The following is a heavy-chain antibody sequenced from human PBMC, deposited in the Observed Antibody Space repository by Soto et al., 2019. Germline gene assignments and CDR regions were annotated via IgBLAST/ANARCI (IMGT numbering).Heavy chain of an antibody. CDR2: IIPIFGTA. J-gene: IGHJ4*02. Sequence: QVRLVQSGAEVKKPGSSVKVSCKASGGTFSSYSITWVRQAPGQGLEWMGGIIPIFGTANYAQKFQGRVTITADESTSTGYMERSSLRSEDTAVYYWTRGVYGGYEYWGQGTLVTVSS. D-gene: IGHD5-12*01. CDR3: TRGVYGGYEY. CDR1: GGTFSSYS. V-gene: IGHV1-69*12.